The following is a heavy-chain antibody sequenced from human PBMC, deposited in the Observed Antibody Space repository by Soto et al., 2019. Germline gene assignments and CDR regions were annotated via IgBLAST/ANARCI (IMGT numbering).Heavy chain of an antibody. CDR2: VYSNGNT. V-gene: IGHV4-31*03. J-gene: IGHJ4*02. CDR3: ARASYFRPSVSYYFVS. CDR1: DDSLTPNKYA. Sequence: QVQLQESGPGLVKPSQTLSLTCTVSDDSLTPNKYAWTWIRHNPEKGLEWIGYVYSNGNTRSSPSLQSRVSMSVATSKSHCSLRLSSVTAADTAVYFCARASYFRPSVSYYFVSLGQGTLVTVSS. D-gene: IGHD3-10*01.